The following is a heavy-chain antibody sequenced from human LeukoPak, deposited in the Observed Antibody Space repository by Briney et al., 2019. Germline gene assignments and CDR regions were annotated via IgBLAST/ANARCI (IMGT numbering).Heavy chain of an antibody. J-gene: IGHJ3*02. Sequence: SQTLSLTCTVSGGSISSGDYYWSWIRPHPGKGLEWIGYIHHSGSTYYNPSLKSRVTISVDTSKNQFSLKVRSVTAADTAVYYCAREMVSYNYDIWGQGTMVTVSS. D-gene: IGHD1-20*01. CDR3: AREMVSYNYDI. V-gene: IGHV4-31*03. CDR2: IHHSGST. CDR1: GGSISSGDYY.